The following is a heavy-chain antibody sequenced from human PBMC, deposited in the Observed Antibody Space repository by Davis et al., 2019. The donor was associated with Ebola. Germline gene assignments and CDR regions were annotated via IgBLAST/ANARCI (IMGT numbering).Heavy chain of an antibody. CDR2: IYDHRT. J-gene: IGHJ6*02. Sequence: GESLKISCAASGFTVSSNHMSWVRQAPGKGLEWVSVIYDHRTAYADSVRGRFIISRDKSNNTLYLEMNSLRVDDTAVYYCVKVMGAGPYYAMDVWGQGTTVTVSS. CDR1: GFTVSSNH. CDR3: VKVMGAGPYYAMDV. V-gene: IGHV3-53*05. D-gene: IGHD2-8*01.